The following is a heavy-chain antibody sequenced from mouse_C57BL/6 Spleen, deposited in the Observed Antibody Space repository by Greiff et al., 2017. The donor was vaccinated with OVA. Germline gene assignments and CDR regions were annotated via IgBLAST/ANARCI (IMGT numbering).Heavy chain of an antibody. V-gene: IGHV14-1*01. J-gene: IGHJ4*01. CDR1: GFNIKDYY. CDR3: TRYDVDYAMDY. D-gene: IGHD2-12*01. CDR2: IDPEDGDT. Sequence: VTLKESGAELVRPGASVKLSCTASGFNIKDYYMHWVKQRPEQGLEWIGRIDPEDGDTEYAPKFQGKATMTADTSSNTAYLQLSSLTSEDTAVYYCTRYDVDYAMDYWGQGTSVTVSS.